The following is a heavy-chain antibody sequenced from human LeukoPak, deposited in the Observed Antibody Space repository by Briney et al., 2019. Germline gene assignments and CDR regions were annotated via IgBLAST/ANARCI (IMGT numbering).Heavy chain of an antibody. CDR2: ISSSSSYI. J-gene: IGHJ4*02. Sequence: PGGSLRLSCAASGFTFSSYSMNWVRQAPGKGLEWVSSISSSSSYIYYADSVKGRFTISRDNAKNSLYLQMNSLRAEDTAVYYCARAPGAGYYFDYWGQGTLVTVSS. CDR3: ARAPGAGYYFDY. D-gene: IGHD6-19*01. V-gene: IGHV3-21*01. CDR1: GFTFSSYS.